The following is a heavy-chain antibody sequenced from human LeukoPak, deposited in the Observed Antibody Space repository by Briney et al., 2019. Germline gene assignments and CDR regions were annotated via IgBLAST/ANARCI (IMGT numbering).Heavy chain of an antibody. CDR1: GYSISSGYH. CDR3: ARGRESGSYYYYYYYMDV. V-gene: IGHV4-38-2*01. CDR2: IYHSGST. J-gene: IGHJ6*03. D-gene: IGHD1-26*01. Sequence: SETLSLTCAVSGYSISSGYHWGWIRQPPGKGLEWIGSIYHSGSTYYNPSLKSRVTISVDTSKNQFSLKLSSVTAADTAVYYCARGRESGSYYYYYYYMDVWGKGTTVTVSS.